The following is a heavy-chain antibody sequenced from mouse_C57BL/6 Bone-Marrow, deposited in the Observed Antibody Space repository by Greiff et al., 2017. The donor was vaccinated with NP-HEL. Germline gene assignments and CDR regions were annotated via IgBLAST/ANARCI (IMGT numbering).Heavy chain of an antibody. CDR2: INPSSGYT. J-gene: IGHJ3*01. CDR3: ARGNPFAY. D-gene: IGHD2-1*01. Sequence: VQRVESGAELARPGASVKMSCKASGYTFTSYTMHWVKQRPGQGLEWIGYINPSSGYTKYNQKFKDKATLTADKSSSTAYMQLSSLTSEDSAVYYCARGNPFAYWGQGTLVTVSA. V-gene: IGHV1-4*01. CDR1: GYTFTSYT.